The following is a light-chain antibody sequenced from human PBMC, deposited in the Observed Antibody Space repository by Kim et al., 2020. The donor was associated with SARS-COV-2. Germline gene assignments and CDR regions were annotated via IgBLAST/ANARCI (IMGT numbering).Light chain of an antibody. CDR1: KLGDKY. J-gene: IGLJ3*02. CDR3: QAWDSSAAV. Sequence: ASPGETASMTCSGDKLGDKYAYWYRQKPGQSPVLVIYEDIKRPSGIPERISGSSSGNTATLTISGTQAMDEADYYCQAWDSSAAVFGGGTQLTVL. CDR2: EDI. V-gene: IGLV3-1*01.